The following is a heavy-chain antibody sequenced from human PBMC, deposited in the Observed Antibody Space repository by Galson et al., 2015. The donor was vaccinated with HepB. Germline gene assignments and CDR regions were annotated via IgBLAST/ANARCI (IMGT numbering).Heavy chain of an antibody. J-gene: IGHJ5*02. V-gene: IGHV4-4*07. CDR3: AREIPLGSGSYYNWFDP. D-gene: IGHD3-10*01. CDR1: GGSISSYY. CDR2: IYTSGST. Sequence: ETLSLTCTVSGGSISSYYWSWIRQPAGKGLEWIGRIYTSGSTNYNPSLKSRVTMSVDTSKNQFSLRLSSVTAADTAVYYCAREIPLGSGSYYNWFDPWGQGTLVTVSS.